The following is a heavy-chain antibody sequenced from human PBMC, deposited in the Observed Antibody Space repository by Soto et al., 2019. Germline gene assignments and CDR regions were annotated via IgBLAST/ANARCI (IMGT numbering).Heavy chain of an antibody. V-gene: IGHV1-18*01. CDR2: ISAYNGNT. CDR1: GYTFTSYG. CDR3: ARVMITFGGVIEQFDY. D-gene: IGHD3-16*02. Sequence: ASVKVSCKASGYTFTSYGISWVRQAPGQGLEWMGWISAYNGNTNYAQKLQGRVTMTTDTSTSTAYMELRSLRSDDTAVYYCARVMITFGGVIEQFDYWGQGTLVTVSS. J-gene: IGHJ4*02.